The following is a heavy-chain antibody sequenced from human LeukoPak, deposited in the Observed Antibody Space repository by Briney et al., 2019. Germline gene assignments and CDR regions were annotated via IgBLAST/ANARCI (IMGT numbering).Heavy chain of an antibody. V-gene: IGHV3-23*01. CDR3: AKVSTAVQIFYFDS. CDR2: SLGSGGTT. Sequence: GGSLRLSCAASGFNFRTYSMNWVRQAPGKGLEWVSISLGSGGTTYYADSVKGRFTISRDNSKKTLYLQMDSLRVEDTAVYYCAKVSTAVQIFYFDSWGQGTLV. D-gene: IGHD2-2*01. J-gene: IGHJ4*02. CDR1: GFNFRTYS.